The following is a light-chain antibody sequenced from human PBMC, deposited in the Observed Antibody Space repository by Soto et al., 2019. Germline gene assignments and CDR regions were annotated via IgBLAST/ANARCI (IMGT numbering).Light chain of an antibody. CDR1: QSISSN. V-gene: IGKV1-39*01. J-gene: IGKJ2*01. Sequence: DIQMTQSPYSLSASVGDRVTITCRASQSISSNLNWYQQKPGKAPKLLIYGASSLQSGVPSRFSGSGSGTDFTLIISSLQPEDFATYYCQLGYSTPRTFGEGTKLEIK. CDR2: GAS. CDR3: QLGYSTPRT.